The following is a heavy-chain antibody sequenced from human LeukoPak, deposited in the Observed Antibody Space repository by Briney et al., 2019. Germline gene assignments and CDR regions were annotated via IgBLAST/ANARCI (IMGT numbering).Heavy chain of an antibody. D-gene: IGHD3-10*01. V-gene: IGHV3-48*04. Sequence: GGSLRLSCAGSGFTFSTYSMNWVRQAPGKGLEWLSYISGSSNIIHYADSVKGRFTISRDNAKNSLYLQMNSLRAEDTALYYCAKDRGGSGSYYPLDYWGQGTLVTVSS. CDR3: AKDRGGSGSYYPLDY. J-gene: IGHJ4*02. CDR1: GFTFSTYS. CDR2: ISGSSNII.